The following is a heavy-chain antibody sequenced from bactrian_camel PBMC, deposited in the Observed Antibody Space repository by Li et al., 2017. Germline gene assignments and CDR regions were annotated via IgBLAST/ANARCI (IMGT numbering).Heavy chain of an antibody. J-gene: IGHJ4*01. CDR3: AADRMACLRPAVQLAAYNF. CDR2: IATGSGNT. Sequence: VQLVESGGGSVQAGGSLRLSCAASGYTYNRNCMAWFRQAPGKEREGVARIATGSGNTYYADSVKGRFTISQDNAKNTLYLQIDSLKPEDTAMYYCAADRMACLRPAVQLAAYNFWGQGTQVTVSS. CDR1: GYTYNRNC. V-gene: IGHV3S1*01.